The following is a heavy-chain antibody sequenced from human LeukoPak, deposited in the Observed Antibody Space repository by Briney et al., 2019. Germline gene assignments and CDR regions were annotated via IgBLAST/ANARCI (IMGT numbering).Heavy chain of an antibody. V-gene: IGHV3-48*03. J-gene: IGHJ4*02. CDR2: ISSTGTTI. Sequence: GGSLRLSCAASGFTFSSSEMNWVRQAPGKGLEWVSYISSTGTTIHYADSVKGRFSISRDSTKNSLYLQMNSLRAEDTGVYYCAGASFGYWGQGTLVTVSS. CDR3: AGASFGY. CDR1: GFTFSSSE.